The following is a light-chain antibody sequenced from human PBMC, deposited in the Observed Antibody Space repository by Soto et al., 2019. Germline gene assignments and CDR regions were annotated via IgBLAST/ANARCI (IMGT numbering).Light chain of an antibody. Sequence: DIQMTQSPSTLSASVGDRVNITCRASQSISSWLAWYQQKPGKAPKLLIYQASSLKRGVPSRFSGSGSGTEFTLTSSSLQSDDFAMYYCQQYNTYYTFGQGTKLEIK. CDR1: QSISSW. V-gene: IGKV1-5*03. J-gene: IGKJ2*01. CDR3: QQYNTYYT. CDR2: QAS.